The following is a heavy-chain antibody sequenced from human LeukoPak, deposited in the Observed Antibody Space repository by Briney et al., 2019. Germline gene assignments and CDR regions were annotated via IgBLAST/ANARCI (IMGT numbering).Heavy chain of an antibody. D-gene: IGHD6-13*01. CDR3: ARGGSSSWKFWFDP. V-gene: IGHV3-13*01. Sequence: PGRSLRLSCAASGFTFSSYDMHWVRQATGKVLEWVSAIGTAGDTYYPGSVKGRFTISRENAKNSLYLQMNSLRAGDTAVYYCARGGSSSWKFWFDPWGQGTLVTVSS. CDR2: IGTAGDT. CDR1: GFTFSSYD. J-gene: IGHJ5*02.